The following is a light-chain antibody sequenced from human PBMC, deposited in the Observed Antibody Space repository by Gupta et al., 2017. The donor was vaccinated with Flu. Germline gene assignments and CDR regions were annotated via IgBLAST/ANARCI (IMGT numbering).Light chain of an antibody. V-gene: IGLV1-40*01. CDR3: QSYDSSLSVWV. J-gene: IGLJ3*02. CDR2: GNS. CDR1: SSNIGAGYD. Sequence: QSVLPQPPSVSGAPGQRVTISCTGSSSNIGAGYDVHWYQQLPGTAPKLLIYGNSSRPSGVPDRFSGSKSGTSASLAITGLQAEDEADYYCQSYDSSLSVWVFGGGTKLTVL.